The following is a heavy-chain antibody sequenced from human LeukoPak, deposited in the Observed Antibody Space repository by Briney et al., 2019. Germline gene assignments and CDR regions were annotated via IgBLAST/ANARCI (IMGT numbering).Heavy chain of an antibody. CDR2: ISSSGSTI. CDR1: GFTFSDYY. Sequence: PGGSLRLSCAASGFTFSDYYMSWIRQAPGKGLEWVSYISSSGSTIYYADSVKGRFTISRDNAKNSLYLQMNSLRAEDTAVYYCARARKWLATPDAFDIWGQGTMVTVSS. J-gene: IGHJ3*02. CDR3: ARARKWLATPDAFDI. V-gene: IGHV3-11*01. D-gene: IGHD6-19*01.